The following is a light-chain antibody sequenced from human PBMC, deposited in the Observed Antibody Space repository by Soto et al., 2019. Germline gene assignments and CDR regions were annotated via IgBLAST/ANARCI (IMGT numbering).Light chain of an antibody. J-gene: IGKJ5*01. CDR1: QGTSSY. V-gene: IGKV1-8*01. Sequence: AIRMTQSPPSLSASTGDRVTITCRASQGTSSYLAWYQQKPGKAPKLLIYAASTLQSGVPSRFSGSGSGTDFTITISCLQSEDFATCYCQQYYTYPIPFGHGPRLEIK. CDR3: QQYYTYPIP. CDR2: AAS.